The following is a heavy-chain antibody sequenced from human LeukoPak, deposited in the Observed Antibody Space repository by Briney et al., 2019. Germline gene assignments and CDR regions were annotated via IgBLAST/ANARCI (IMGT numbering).Heavy chain of an antibody. Sequence: ASVKVSCKASGYTFRSYGISWVRQAPGQGLEWMGWISAYNGNTNYAQKLRGRVTMTTDTSTSTAYMELRSLRSDDTALYYCARDYSPYGDYANDYWGQGTLVTVSS. CDR3: ARDYSPYGDYANDY. CDR1: GYTFRSYG. J-gene: IGHJ4*02. D-gene: IGHD4-17*01. CDR2: ISAYNGNT. V-gene: IGHV1-18*01.